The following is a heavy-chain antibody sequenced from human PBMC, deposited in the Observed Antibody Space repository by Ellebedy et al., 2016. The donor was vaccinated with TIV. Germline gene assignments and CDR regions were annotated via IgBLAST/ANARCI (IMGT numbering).Heavy chain of an antibody. Sequence: AASVKVSCKASGYTFTSYYMHWVRQAPGLGLEWMGIINPSGGSTSYAQKFQGRITVTRDTFTSTLYMELSSLRSEDTAVYYCARSTVRGKYYFDYWGQGTLVTVSS. V-gene: IGHV1-46*01. J-gene: IGHJ4*02. D-gene: IGHD3-10*01. CDR2: INPSGGST. CDR3: ARSTVRGKYYFDY. CDR1: GYTFTSYY.